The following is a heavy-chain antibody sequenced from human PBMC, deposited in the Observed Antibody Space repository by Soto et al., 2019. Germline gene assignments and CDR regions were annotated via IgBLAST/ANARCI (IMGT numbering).Heavy chain of an antibody. V-gene: IGHV1-18*01. CDR3: AGDPRILYPPTHLLY. CDR1: GYTFTDSD. Sequence: ASVKVSCKVSGYTFTDSDISWVRQAPGQGLEWMGWISAYNGNTNYAQKLQGRVTMTTDTSTSTAYMELRSLRSDDTAVYYCAGDPRILYPPTHLLYSGPGPLVTVST. CDR2: ISAYNGNT. J-gene: IGHJ4*02. D-gene: IGHD2-15*01.